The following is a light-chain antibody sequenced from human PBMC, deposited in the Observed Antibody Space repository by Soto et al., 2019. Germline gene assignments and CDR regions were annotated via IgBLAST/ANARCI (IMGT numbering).Light chain of an antibody. J-gene: IGLJ1*01. Sequence: QSALTQPASVSGSPGQSITISCTGTSTDVGGYNYVSWYQQHPGKAPKLMIYDVSNRPSGVSNRFSGSKSGNTASLTISGLQAEDEAYYYCSSYTSSSTYVFGTETKLTVL. CDR3: SSYTSSSTYV. CDR1: STDVGGYNY. V-gene: IGLV2-14*03. CDR2: DVS.